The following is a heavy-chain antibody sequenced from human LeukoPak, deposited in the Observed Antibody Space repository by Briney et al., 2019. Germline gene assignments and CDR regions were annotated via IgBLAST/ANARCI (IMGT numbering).Heavy chain of an antibody. D-gene: IGHD1-1*01. CDR2: IYYSGST. CDR3: ARHGTSGTNLNWFDP. Sequence: GSLRLSCVASGLTLRRYAMSWVRQAPGKGLEWIGYIYYSGSTNYNPSLKSRVTISVDTSKNQFSLKLSSVTAADTAVYYCARHGTSGTNLNWFDPWGQGTLVTVSS. J-gene: IGHJ5*02. V-gene: IGHV4-59*01. CDR1: GLTLRRYA.